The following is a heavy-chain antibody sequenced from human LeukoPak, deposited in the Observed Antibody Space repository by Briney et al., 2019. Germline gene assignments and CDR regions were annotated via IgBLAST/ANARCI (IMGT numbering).Heavy chain of an antibody. CDR2: ISGSGGST. D-gene: IGHD2/OR15-2a*01. CDR3: AISRGLIEVD. V-gene: IGHV3-23*01. CDR1: AFTISSYA. J-gene: IGHJ4*02. Sequence: GGSLRLSCAASAFTISSYAMSWVRQAPGKGLEWVSAISGSGGSTYYADSVKGRFTISRDNSKNTLYLQMNSLRAEDTAVYYCAISRGLIEVDWGQGTLVTVSS.